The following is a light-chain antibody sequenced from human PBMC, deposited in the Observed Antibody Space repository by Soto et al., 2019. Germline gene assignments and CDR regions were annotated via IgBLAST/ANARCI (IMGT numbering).Light chain of an antibody. CDR2: EVS. J-gene: IGLJ1*01. Sequence: QSALTQPASVSLSPGQSITISCTGTSSDVGGYNFGSWYQQQLGKAPKLMLFEVSNRPSGVSTRFSGSKSGNTASLTISGLQAEDEADYYCSSHTSSSTRVFGTGTKVTVL. CDR3: SSHTSSSTRV. CDR1: SSDVGGYNF. V-gene: IGLV2-14*01.